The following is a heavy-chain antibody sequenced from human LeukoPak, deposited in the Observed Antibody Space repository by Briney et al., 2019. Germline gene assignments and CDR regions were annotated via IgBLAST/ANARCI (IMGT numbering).Heavy chain of an antibody. J-gene: IGHJ3*02. Sequence: SQTLSLTCTVSGGSIGSGDYYWSWIRQPPGKGLERIGYIFYSGSTYYNPSLKSRITISVDTSKNQFSLKLTSVTAADTAVYYWARLPVGCHAAFDIWGQRDNGHRLF. CDR1: GGSIGSGDYY. CDR3: ARLPVGCHAAFDI. CDR2: IFYSGST. V-gene: IGHV4-30-4*01.